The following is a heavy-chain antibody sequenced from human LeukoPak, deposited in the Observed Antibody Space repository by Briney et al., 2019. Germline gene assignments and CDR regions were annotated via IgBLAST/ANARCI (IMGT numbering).Heavy chain of an antibody. V-gene: IGHV1-2*02. J-gene: IGHJ4*02. D-gene: IGHD6-19*01. CDR2: INPNSGGT. CDR1: GYTFTGYY. CDR3: ARGRDPGIAVALDY. Sequence: ASVKVSCKASGYTFTGYYMHWVRQAPGQGLEWMGWINPNSGGTNYAQKFQGRVTMTRDTSISTAYMELSRLRSDDTAMYYCARGRDPGIAVALDYWGQGTLVTVSS.